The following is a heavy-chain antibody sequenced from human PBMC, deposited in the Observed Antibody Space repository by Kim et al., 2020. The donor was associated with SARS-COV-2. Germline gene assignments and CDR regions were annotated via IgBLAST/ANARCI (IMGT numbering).Heavy chain of an antibody. CDR1: GFTFSDYY. CDR3: ARHRVEGYYYGMDV. D-gene: IGHD2-15*01. J-gene: IGHJ6*02. V-gene: IGHV3-11*03. Sequence: GGSLRLSCAASGFTFSDYYMSWIRQAPGKGLEWVSYISSSSSYTNYADSVKGRFTISRDNAKNSLYLQMNSLRAEDTAVYYCARHRVEGYYYGMDVWGQGTTVTVSS. CDR2: ISSSSSYT.